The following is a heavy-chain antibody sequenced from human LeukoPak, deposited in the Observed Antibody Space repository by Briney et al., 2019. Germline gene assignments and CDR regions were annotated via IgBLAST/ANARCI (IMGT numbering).Heavy chain of an antibody. CDR3: ARDGDYGDYVDY. CDR2: IYTSGST. CDR1: GGSISSYY. Sequence: SETLSLTCTVSGGSISSYYWSWIRQPAGKGLEWIGRIYTSGSTNYNPSLKSRVTMPVDTSKNQFSLKLSSVTAADTAVYYCARDGDYGDYVDYWGQGTLVTVSS. V-gene: IGHV4-4*07. D-gene: IGHD4-17*01. J-gene: IGHJ4*02.